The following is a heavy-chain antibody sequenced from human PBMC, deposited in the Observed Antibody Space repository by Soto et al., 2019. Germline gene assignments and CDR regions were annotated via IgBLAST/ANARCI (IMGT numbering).Heavy chain of an antibody. CDR2: IYYSGST. Sequence: SETLSLTCTVSGGSISSYYWSWIRQPPGKGLEWIGYIYYSGSTNYNPSLKSRVTISVDTSKNQFSLKLSSVTAADTAVYYCAREYYYESIRYYPDAIDISGPGTIVTLSS. V-gene: IGHV4-59*01. D-gene: IGHD3-22*01. CDR1: GGSISSYY. CDR3: AREYYYESIRYYPDAIDI. J-gene: IGHJ3*02.